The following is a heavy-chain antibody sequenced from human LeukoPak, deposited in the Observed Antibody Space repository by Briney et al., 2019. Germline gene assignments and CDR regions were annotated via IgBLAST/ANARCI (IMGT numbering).Heavy chain of an antibody. D-gene: IGHD1-14*01. Sequence: ASVKVSCKASGYTFTSYGISWVRQAPGQGLEWMGWISAYNGSTNYAQKLQGRVTMTTDASTSTAYMELRSLRSDDTAVYYCARAADRFQTGGYYYYCYGMDVWGQGTTVTVSS. J-gene: IGHJ6*02. V-gene: IGHV1-18*01. CDR2: ISAYNGST. CDR1: GYTFTSYG. CDR3: ARAADRFQTGGYYYYCYGMDV.